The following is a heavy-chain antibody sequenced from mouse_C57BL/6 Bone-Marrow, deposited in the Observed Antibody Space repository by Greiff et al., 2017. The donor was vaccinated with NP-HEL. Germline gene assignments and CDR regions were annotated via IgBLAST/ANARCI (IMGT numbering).Heavy chain of an antibody. D-gene: IGHD4-1*01. CDR1: GYTFTSYG. CDR2: IYPRSGNT. J-gene: IGHJ1*03. V-gene: IGHV1-81*01. Sequence: QVQLKESGAELARPGASVKLSCKASGYTFTSYGISWVKQRTGQGLEWIGEIYPRSGNTYYNEKFKGKATLTADKSSSTAYMELRSLTSEDSAVYFCARGDWGDWYFDVWGTGTTVTVSS. CDR3: ARGDWGDWYFDV.